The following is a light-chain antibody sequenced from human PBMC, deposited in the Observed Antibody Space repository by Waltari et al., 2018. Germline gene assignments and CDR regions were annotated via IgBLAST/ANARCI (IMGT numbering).Light chain of an antibody. V-gene: IGKV3-20*01. J-gene: IGKJ2*01. CDR2: GAS. Sequence: EIVLTQSPGTLSLSPGERATPSRRASQSLTRRYLAWYQQKPGQAPRLRIYGASSRAAGIPDRFSGSGSGTDFTLTISRLEPEDFAVYYCQQYGSSVMYTFGQGTKLEIK. CDR3: QQYGSSVMYT. CDR1: QSLTRRY.